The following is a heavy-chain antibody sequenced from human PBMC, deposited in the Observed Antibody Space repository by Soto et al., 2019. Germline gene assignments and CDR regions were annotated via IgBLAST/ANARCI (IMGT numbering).Heavy chain of an antibody. Sequence: QVQLVQSGAEVKKPGASVKVSCRTSGYKFTDYYVHWVRQTPGQRLKWMGIIDPTRGTTNYAETFQGRVTMTRDTSTNTVDMVLSGLRSDDTGVYYCARELVTLRGVPFDFWGQGTLVTVSS. J-gene: IGHJ4*02. CDR3: ARELVTLRGVPFDF. V-gene: IGHV1-46*01. CDR2: IDPTRGTT. D-gene: IGHD3-10*01. CDR1: GYKFTDYY.